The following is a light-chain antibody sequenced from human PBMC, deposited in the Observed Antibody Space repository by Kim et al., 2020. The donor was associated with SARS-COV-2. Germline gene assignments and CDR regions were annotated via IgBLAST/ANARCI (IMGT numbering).Light chain of an antibody. Sequence: AIQLTQSPSSLSASVGDRVTITCRAGQGISSALAWYQQKPGKAPKLLIYDASSLESGVPSRFSGSGSGTDFTLTISSLQPEDFATYYCQQFNNYLLTFGGGTKVDIK. V-gene: IGKV1D-13*01. CDR1: QGISSA. CDR2: DAS. J-gene: IGKJ4*01. CDR3: QQFNNYLLT.